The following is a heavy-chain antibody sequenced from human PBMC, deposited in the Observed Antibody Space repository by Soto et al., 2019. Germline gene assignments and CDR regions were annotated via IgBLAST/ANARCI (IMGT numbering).Heavy chain of an antibody. Sequence: SETLSLTCTVSGGSISSSSYYWGWIRQPPGKGLGWIGSIYYSGSTYYNPSLKSRVTISVDTSKNQFSLKLSSVTAADTAVYYCARLRAAAGPGGYWGQGTLVTVSS. J-gene: IGHJ4*02. V-gene: IGHV4-39*01. CDR1: GGSISSSSYY. CDR3: ARLRAAAGPGGY. D-gene: IGHD6-13*01. CDR2: IYYSGST.